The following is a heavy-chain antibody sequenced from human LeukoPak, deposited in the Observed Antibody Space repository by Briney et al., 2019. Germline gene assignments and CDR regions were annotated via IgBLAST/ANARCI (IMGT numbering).Heavy chain of an antibody. CDR1: GGSFSGYY. Sequence: SETLSLTCAVYGGSFSGYYWSWIRQPPGKGLEWIGEINHSGSTNYNPSLKSRVTISVDTSKNQFSLKLSSVTAADTAVYYCARSTAESYYYYYMDVWGKGTTVTVSS. D-gene: IGHD2-2*01. J-gene: IGHJ6*03. CDR3: ARSTAESYYYYYMDV. V-gene: IGHV4-34*01. CDR2: INHSGST.